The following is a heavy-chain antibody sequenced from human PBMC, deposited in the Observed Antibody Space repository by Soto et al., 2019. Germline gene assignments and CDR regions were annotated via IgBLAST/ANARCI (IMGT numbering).Heavy chain of an antibody. J-gene: IGHJ6*02. V-gene: IGHV1-2*04. CDR1: GYTFTGYY. CDR2: INLNRGGT. Sequence: ASVKVSCKASGYTFTGYYMHWVGQAPGQGLEWMGWINLNRGGTNNAQKFQGWVTMTRDTPISTTYMELSRLRSDDTAVYYCARMMSRAVAGTAPLEEDYYYYGMDVWGQGTTVTVSS. CDR3: ARMMSRAVAGTAPLEEDYYYYGMDV. D-gene: IGHD6-19*01.